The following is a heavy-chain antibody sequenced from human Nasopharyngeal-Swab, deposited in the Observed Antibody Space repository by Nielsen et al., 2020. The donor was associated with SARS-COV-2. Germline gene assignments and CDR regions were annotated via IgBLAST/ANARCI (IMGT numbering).Heavy chain of an antibody. CDR2: INSDGSII. J-gene: IGHJ4*02. D-gene: IGHD2-15*01. CDR3: VCGETTPSDY. Sequence: GGQAPGKGLVWVSRINSDGSIIDYADYVKGRFTISRDSARNTLNLQMNSLRAEDTALYYCVCGETTPSDYWGQGTLVTVSS. V-gene: IGHV3-74*01.